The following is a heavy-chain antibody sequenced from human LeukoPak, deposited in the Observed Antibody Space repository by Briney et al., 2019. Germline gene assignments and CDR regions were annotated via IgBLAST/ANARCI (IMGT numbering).Heavy chain of an antibody. Sequence: SETLSLTCTVSGGSISSSSYYWGWIRQPPGKGLEWIGSIYYSGSTYYNPSLKSRVTITVDTSKNQFSLKLSSVTAADTAVYYCARDIVAKDYFDYWGQGTLVTVSS. CDR2: IYYSGST. V-gene: IGHV4-39*07. D-gene: IGHD3-16*02. CDR1: GGSISSSSYY. CDR3: ARDIVAKDYFDY. J-gene: IGHJ4*02.